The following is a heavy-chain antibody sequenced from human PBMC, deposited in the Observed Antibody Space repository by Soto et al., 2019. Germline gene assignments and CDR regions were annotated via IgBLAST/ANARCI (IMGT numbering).Heavy chain of an antibody. J-gene: IGHJ6*02. D-gene: IGHD2-15*01. Sequence: GASVKVSCKASGFTFTSSAVQWVRQARGQRLEWIGWIVVGSGNTNYAQKFQERVTITRDMSTSTAYMELSSLRSEDTAVYYCAALRIADYGMDVWGQGTTVTVSS. CDR2: IVVGSGNT. CDR3: AALRIADYGMDV. V-gene: IGHV1-58*01. CDR1: GFTFTSSA.